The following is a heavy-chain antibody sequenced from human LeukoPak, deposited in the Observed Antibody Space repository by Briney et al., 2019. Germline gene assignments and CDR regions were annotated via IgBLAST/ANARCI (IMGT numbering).Heavy chain of an antibody. CDR2: IYYSGST. Sequence: TLSLTCTVSGGSISSGDYYWSWIRQPPGKGLEWIGYIYYSGSTYYNPSLKSRVTISVDTSKNQFSLKLSSVTAADTAVYYCARDLGEEHDYGDYGRPNYYYYGMDVWGQGTTVTVSS. CDR1: GGSISSGDYY. CDR3: ARDLGEEHDYGDYGRPNYYYYGMDV. J-gene: IGHJ6*02. V-gene: IGHV4-30-4*01. D-gene: IGHD4-17*01.